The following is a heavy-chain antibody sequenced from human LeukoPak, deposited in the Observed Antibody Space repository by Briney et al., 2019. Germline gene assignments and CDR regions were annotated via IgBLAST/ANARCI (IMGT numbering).Heavy chain of an antibody. V-gene: IGHV4-34*01. CDR1: GGSFSGYY. Sequence: PSETLSLTCAVYGGSFSGYYWSWIRQPPGKGLEWIGEINHSGSTNYNPFLKSRVTISVDTSKNQFSLKLSSVTAADTAVYYCASPTAFGYCGGDRYSCCAFDIWGQGTMVTVSS. D-gene: IGHD2-21*02. J-gene: IGHJ3*02. CDR2: INHSGST. CDR3: ASPTAFGYCGGDRYSCCAFDI.